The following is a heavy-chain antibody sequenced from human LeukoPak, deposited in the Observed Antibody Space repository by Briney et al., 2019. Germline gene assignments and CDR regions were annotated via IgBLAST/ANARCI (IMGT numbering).Heavy chain of an antibody. J-gene: IGHJ2*01. CDR1: GYTFTGYY. CDR3: ARDGVGGVYGDYGYFDL. CDR2: INPNSGGT. Sequence: ASVKVSCKASGYTFTGYYMHWVRQAPGQGLEWMGWINPNSGGTNYAQKFQGRVTMTRDTSISTAYMELSRLRSDDTAVYYRARDGVGGVYGDYGYFDLWGRGTLVTVSS. D-gene: IGHD4-17*01. V-gene: IGHV1-2*02.